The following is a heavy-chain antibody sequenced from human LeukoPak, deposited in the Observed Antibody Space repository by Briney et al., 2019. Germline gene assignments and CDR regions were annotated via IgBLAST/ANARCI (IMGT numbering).Heavy chain of an antibody. CDR1: GFTFDDYA. J-gene: IGHJ3*01. D-gene: IGHD3-16*01. CDR2: ISWNSGSI. V-gene: IGHV3-9*01. CDR3: ARPAYTAAYDL. Sequence: PGGSLRLSCAASGFTFDDYAMHWVRQAPGKGLEWVSGISWNSGSIGYADSVKGRFTISRDNAKNSLYLQMNSLRPEDTAVYYCARPAYTAAYDLWGQGTMVTVSS.